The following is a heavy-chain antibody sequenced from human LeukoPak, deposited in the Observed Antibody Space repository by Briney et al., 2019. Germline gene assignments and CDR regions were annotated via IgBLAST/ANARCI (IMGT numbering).Heavy chain of an antibody. D-gene: IGHD4-23*01. CDR3: ARHAPFGAVVTPFGI. V-gene: IGHV4-39*01. J-gene: IGHJ3*02. CDR1: GGSISSSSYY. CDR2: IYYSGSS. Sequence: PSETLSLTCTVSGGSISSSSYYWGWIRQPPGKGLEWIGSIYYSGSSYYNPSLKSRVAISVDTSKNQFSLKLSSVTAADTAVYYCARHAPFGAVVTPFGIWGQGTMVTVSS.